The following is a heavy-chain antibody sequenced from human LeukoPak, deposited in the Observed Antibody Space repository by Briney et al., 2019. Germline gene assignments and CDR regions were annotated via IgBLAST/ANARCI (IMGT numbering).Heavy chain of an antibody. CDR2: IYTSGST. D-gene: IGHD3-22*01. Sequence: SETLSLTCTVSGGSISNGSYFWSWIRQPAGKGLEWIGRIYTSGSTKYNPSLKSRVTISVDTSRNQFSLKLSSVTAADTAVYYCAGYYDSSGPMGYRIWGQGTMVTVSS. CDR1: GGSISNGSYF. J-gene: IGHJ3*02. V-gene: IGHV4-61*02. CDR3: AGYYDSSGPMGYRI.